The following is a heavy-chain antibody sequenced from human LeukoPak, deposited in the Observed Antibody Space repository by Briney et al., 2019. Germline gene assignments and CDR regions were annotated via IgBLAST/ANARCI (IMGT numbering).Heavy chain of an antibody. CDR2: INSDGSST. CDR3: ARDSSGWAFDP. V-gene: IGHV3-74*01. D-gene: IGHD6-19*01. J-gene: IGHJ5*02. Sequence: PGGSLRLSCAASGCTFSSYWMHWVRQAPGKGLVWVSRINSDGSSTSYADSVKGRFTISRDNAKNTLYLQMNSLRAEDTAVYYCARDSSGWAFDPWGQGTLVTVSS. CDR1: GCTFSSYW.